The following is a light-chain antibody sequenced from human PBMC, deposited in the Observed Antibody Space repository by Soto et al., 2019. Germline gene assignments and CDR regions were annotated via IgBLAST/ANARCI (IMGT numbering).Light chain of an antibody. Sequence: QSALTQPASVSESPGQSITISCTGTSSDVGRYNYVSWYQQHPGKAPKLMIYEVSNRPSGVSNRFSGSKSGNTASLTISGLQAEDEADYYCSSYTSSDTLVFGGGTQLTVL. CDR2: EVS. CDR3: SSYTSSDTLV. CDR1: SSDVGRYNY. V-gene: IGLV2-14*01. J-gene: IGLJ2*01.